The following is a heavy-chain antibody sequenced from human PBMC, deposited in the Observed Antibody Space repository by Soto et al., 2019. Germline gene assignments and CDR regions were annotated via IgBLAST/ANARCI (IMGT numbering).Heavy chain of an antibody. CDR2: ISAYNGNT. CDR3: ARDGYYYGSGSYYNSGP. CDR1: GYTLTSNA. D-gene: IGHD3-10*01. V-gene: IGHV1-18*01. Sequence: TPVKATCKDSGYTLTSNAISWVQQEPGQGLEWMGWISAYNGNTNYAQKLQGRVTMTTDTSTSTAYMELRSLRSDDTAVYYCARDGYYYGSGSYYNSGPRGQGTLVTSPQ. J-gene: IGHJ5*02.